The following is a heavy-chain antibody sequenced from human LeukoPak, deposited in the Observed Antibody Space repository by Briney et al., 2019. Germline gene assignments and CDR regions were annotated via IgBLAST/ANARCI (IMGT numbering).Heavy chain of an antibody. CDR2: IYYSGST. CDR3: AREDTAMVLDY. J-gene: IGHJ4*02. V-gene: IGHV4-30-4*01. D-gene: IGHD5-18*01. Sequence: SETLSLTCTVSGGSISSGDYYWSWIRQPPGTGLEWIGYIYYSGSTYYNPSLKSRVTISVDTSKNQFSLKLSSVTAADTAVYYCAREDTAMVLDYWGQGTLVTVSS. CDR1: GGSISSGDYY.